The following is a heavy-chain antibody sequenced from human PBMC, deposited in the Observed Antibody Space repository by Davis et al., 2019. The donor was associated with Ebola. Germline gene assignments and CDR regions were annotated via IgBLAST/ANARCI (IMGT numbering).Heavy chain of an antibody. V-gene: IGHV1-18*04. D-gene: IGHD3-22*01. CDR2: ITAYNGNT. Sequence: AASVKVSCKASGYTFTSYGINWVRQAPGQGLEWMGWITAYNGNTNYAQKLQGRVTMTTDTSTSTVYMELSSLRSEDTAVYFCAREPIVVISTTYFYYGLDVWGQGTTVTVSS. CDR1: GYTFTSYG. J-gene: IGHJ6*02. CDR3: AREPIVVISTTYFYYGLDV.